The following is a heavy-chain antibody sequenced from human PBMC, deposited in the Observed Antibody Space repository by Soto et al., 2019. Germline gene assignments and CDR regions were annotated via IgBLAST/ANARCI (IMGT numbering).Heavy chain of an antibody. Sequence: QVQLQQWGAGLLKPSETLSLTCAVYGGSFSGYYWSWIRQPPGKGLEWIGEINHSGSTNYNPSIKSRVIRSVDTSKNQFSLKLSSVTAADTSVHYCASCRGPRIWGQGTMVTVSS. J-gene: IGHJ3*02. CDR2: INHSGST. CDR3: ASCRGPRI. CDR1: GGSFSGYY. V-gene: IGHV4-34*01.